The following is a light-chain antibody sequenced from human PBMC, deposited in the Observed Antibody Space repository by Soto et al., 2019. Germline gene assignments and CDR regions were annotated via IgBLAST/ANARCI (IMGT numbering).Light chain of an antibody. Sequence: DIQMTQSPSTLSASVGDTVTVTCRASQGVSGWLAWYQQKPGEAPKLLIYDASALPRGVPSRFSGRGSRTQFALSSAGLQPDDIANYYCQQYETFSGTFGPGTKVEI. V-gene: IGKV1-5*01. CDR1: QGVSGW. J-gene: IGKJ1*01. CDR3: QQYETFSGT. CDR2: DAS.